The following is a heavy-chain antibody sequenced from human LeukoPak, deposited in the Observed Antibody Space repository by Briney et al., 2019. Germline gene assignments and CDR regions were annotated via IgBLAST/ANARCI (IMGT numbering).Heavy chain of an antibody. CDR1: GGSISSSSYY. D-gene: IGHD3-16*02. Sequence: SETLSLTCTVSGGSISSSSYYWGWIRQPPGKGLEWIGSIYYSGSTYYNPSLKSRVTISVDTSKNEFSLKLRSVTAADTAVYYCARELRLGGLSLSLDAFDIWGQGTMVTVSS. CDR3: ARELRLGGLSLSLDAFDI. V-gene: IGHV4-39*07. CDR2: IYYSGST. J-gene: IGHJ3*02.